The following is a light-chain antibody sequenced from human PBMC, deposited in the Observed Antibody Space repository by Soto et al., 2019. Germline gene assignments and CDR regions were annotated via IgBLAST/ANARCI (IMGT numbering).Light chain of an antibody. CDR2: KAS. Sequence: DIQMTQSPSTLSASVGDRVTITCRASQSISVWLAWYQQKPGKAPKLLIYKASTLKSGVPSRFSGSGSGTEFTLTISSLQPEDFATYYCQQSHSIPRTFGQGTKVDIK. CDR1: QSISVW. V-gene: IGKV1-5*03. J-gene: IGKJ2*01. CDR3: QQSHSIPRT.